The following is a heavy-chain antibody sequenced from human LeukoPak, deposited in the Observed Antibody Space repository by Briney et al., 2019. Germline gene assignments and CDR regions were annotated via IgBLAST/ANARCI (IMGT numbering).Heavy chain of an antibody. D-gene: IGHD3-3*02. CDR3: ARASHFRNAFDI. CDR1: GGSISSGSYY. Sequence: SETLSLTCTVSGGSISSGSYYWSWIRQPVGKGLEWIGRIYTSGSTNYSPSLKSRVTISVDTSKNQFSLKLSSVTAADTAVYYCARASHFRNAFDIWGQGTMVTVSS. J-gene: IGHJ3*02. CDR2: IYTSGST. V-gene: IGHV4-61*02.